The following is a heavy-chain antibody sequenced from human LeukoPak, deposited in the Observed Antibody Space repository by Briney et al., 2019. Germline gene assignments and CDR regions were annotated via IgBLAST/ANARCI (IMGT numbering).Heavy chain of an antibody. Sequence: SQTLSLTCTVSGGSISSDNYQWSWIRQPPGKGLEWIGYINYSGSTYYNPSLKSRVTISVDTSKDHFSLKLSSVTAADTAVYYCARYGSGSTWFDPWGQGTLVTVSS. J-gene: IGHJ5*02. CDR1: GGSISSDNYQ. V-gene: IGHV4-30-4*01. CDR2: INYSGST. CDR3: ARYGSGSTWFDP. D-gene: IGHD3-10*01.